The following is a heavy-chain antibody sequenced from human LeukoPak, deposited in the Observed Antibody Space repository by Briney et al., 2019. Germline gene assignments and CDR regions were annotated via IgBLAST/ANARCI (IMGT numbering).Heavy chain of an antibody. CDR1: DYSISSGYY. D-gene: IGHD6-13*01. J-gene: IGHJ6*03. V-gene: IGHV4-38-2*01. Sequence: PSETLSLACAASDYSISSGYYWGWIRQSPGKGLEWIGSIYHTGSTSYNPSLKSRVTISVDTSRNQFSLRLSSVTAADTAVYYCARVGAAAGRDYYYYMDVWGKGTTVTVSS. CDR2: IYHTGST. CDR3: ARVGAAAGRDYYYYMDV.